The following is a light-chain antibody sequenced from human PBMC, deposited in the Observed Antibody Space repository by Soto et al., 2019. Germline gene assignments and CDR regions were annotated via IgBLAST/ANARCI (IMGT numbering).Light chain of an antibody. J-gene: IGKJ2*01. CDR1: QSISSW. CDR3: QQYNSYSPYT. CDR2: KAS. V-gene: IGKV1-5*03. Sequence: DMQMTQSPSTLSASVGDRVTITCRASQSISSWLAWYQQKPGKAPKLLIYKASSLESGVPSRFSGSGSGTEFTLNISSLQPDDFATYYCQQYNSYSPYTFGQGTKVDIK.